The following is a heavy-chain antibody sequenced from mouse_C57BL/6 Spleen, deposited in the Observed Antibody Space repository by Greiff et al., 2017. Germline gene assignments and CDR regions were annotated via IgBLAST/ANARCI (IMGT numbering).Heavy chain of an antibody. Sequence: VQLKQSGAELVRPGASVKLSCTASGFNIKDYYMHWVKQRPEQGLEWIGWIDPENGDTEYASKFQGKATITADTSSNTAYLQLSSLTSEDTAVYYCTRRFTTVVASCDYWGQGTTLTVSS. CDR1: GFNIKDYY. CDR2: IDPENGDT. V-gene: IGHV14-4*01. D-gene: IGHD1-1*01. CDR3: TRRFTTVVASCDY. J-gene: IGHJ2*01.